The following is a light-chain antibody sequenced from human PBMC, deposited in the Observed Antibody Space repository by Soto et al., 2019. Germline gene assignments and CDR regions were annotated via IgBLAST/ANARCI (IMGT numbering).Light chain of an antibody. CDR2: EVN. Sequence: QSVLTQPASLSGSPGQSITISCTGTSSDIGAYYYVSWFQQHPGKAPKLMISEVNNRPSGVSNRFSGSKSGNTAYLTISGLQVEDEAEYFCLSFTTTSTHVFGTGTKVNVL. J-gene: IGLJ1*01. CDR3: LSFTTTSTHV. V-gene: IGLV2-14*01. CDR1: SSDIGAYYY.